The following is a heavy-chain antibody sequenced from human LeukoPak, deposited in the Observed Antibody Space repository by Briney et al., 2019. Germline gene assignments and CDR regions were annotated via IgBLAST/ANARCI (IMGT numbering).Heavy chain of an antibody. CDR3: ARVLGCTNGVCPYYYYYYMDV. CDR2: INWNGGST. V-gene: IGHV3-20*04. J-gene: IGHJ6*03. CDR1: GFTFDDYG. Sequence: GGSLRLSCAASGFTFDDYGMSWVGQAPGKGVEWVSGINWNGGSTVYADSVKGRFTISRDNAKNSLYLQKNSLRAEDTALYYCARVLGCTNGVCPYYYYYYMDVWGKGTTVTVSS. D-gene: IGHD2-8*01.